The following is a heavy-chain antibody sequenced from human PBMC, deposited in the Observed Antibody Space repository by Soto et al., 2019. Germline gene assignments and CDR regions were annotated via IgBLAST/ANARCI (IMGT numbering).Heavy chain of an antibody. J-gene: IGHJ3*02. Sequence: SETLSLTCAVSGGSISSGGYSWSWIRQPPGQGLEWIGYIYHSGSTYYNPSLKSRVTISVDRSKNQFSLKLSSVTAADTAVYYCARHLLLYYYDSSGYYLRDAFDIWGQGKMVTVSS. V-gene: IGHV4-30-2*01. CDR3: ARHLLLYYYDSSGYYLRDAFDI. D-gene: IGHD3-22*01. CDR2: IYHSGST. CDR1: GGSISSGGYS.